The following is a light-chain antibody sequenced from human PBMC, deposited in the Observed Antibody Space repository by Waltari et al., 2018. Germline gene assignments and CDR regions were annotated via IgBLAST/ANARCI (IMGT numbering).Light chain of an antibody. CDR1: QSVSIK. CDR3: QQYYSFPFT. CDR2: DAS. J-gene: IGKJ3*01. V-gene: IGKV3-15*01. Sequence: EIVMTQSPANLSVSPGESATLSCRASQSVSIKVAWYQQRPGQAPRLLISDASTRATVIPPRFSGSGSGTDFTLTISSLQSEDFATYYCQQYYSFPFTFGPGTKVDIK.